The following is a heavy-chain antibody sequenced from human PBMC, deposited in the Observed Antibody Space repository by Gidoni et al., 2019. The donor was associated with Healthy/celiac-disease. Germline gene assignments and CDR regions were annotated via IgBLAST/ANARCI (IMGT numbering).Heavy chain of an antibody. J-gene: IGHJ5*02. CDR2: ISWNSGSI. CDR3: AKAGGGSSWYLDP. D-gene: IGHD6-13*01. V-gene: IGHV3-9*01. CDR1: GFTFDDYA. Sequence: EVQLVESGGGLVQPGRSLRLSCAASGFTFDDYAMPWVRQAPGKGLEWVSGISWNSGSIGYADSVKGRFTISRDNAKNSLYLQMNSLRAEDTALYYCAKAGGGSSWYLDPWGQGTLVTVSS.